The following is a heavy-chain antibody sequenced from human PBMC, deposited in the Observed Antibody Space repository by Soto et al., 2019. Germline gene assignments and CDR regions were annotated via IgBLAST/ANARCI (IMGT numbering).Heavy chain of an antibody. Sequence: EVPLVESGGGLVQPGRSLRLSCAASGFTFDDYAMHWVRQAPGKGLEWVSGISWNSGTIGYADSVKGRFTMSRDNAKNSLYLQMNSRRAEDTALYYCAKDRTGSAYYFDYWGQGTLVTVSS. V-gene: IGHV3-9*01. J-gene: IGHJ4*02. CDR3: AKDRTGSAYYFDY. CDR2: ISWNSGTI. CDR1: GFTFDDYA. D-gene: IGHD3-16*01.